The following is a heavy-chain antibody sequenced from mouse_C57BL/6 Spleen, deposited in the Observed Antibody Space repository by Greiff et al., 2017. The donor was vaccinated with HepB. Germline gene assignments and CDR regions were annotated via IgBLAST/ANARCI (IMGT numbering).Heavy chain of an antibody. CDR1: GFNIKDYY. D-gene: IGHD1-1*01. Sequence: VQLKESGAELVKPGASVKLSCTASGFNIKDYYMHWVKQRTEQGLEWIGRIDPEDGETKYAPNFQGKATITADTASNTASLQLSSLTSEDTAVYYCARSPITTVVAFDCWGQGTALTVSS. J-gene: IGHJ2*01. V-gene: IGHV14-2*01. CDR2: IDPEDGET. CDR3: ARSPITTVVAFDC.